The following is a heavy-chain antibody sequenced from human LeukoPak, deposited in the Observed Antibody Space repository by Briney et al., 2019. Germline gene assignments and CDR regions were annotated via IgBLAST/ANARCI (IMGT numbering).Heavy chain of an antibody. V-gene: IGHV1-2*02. Sequence: ASVKVSCKASGYTFTGYYMHWVRQAPGQGLEWMGWINPNSGGTNYAQKFQGRVTMTRDTSISTAYMELSRLRSDDTAVYYCARLRIYYDSSGLLRGFDYWGQGTLVTVS. D-gene: IGHD3-22*01. CDR3: ARLRIYYDSSGLLRGFDY. CDR1: GYTFTGYY. CDR2: INPNSGGT. J-gene: IGHJ4*02.